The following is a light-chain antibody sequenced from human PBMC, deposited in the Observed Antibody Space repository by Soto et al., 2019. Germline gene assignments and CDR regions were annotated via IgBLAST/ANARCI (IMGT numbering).Light chain of an antibody. Sequence: EIVLTQSPATLSLSPGERATLSCRASQSVSSYLAWYQQKPGQAPRLLIYDASNRATGIPARFRGSGSGTDFTLTISRLEPEDFAVYYCQQYGTSPVTFGQGTKLEIQ. CDR3: QQYGTSPVT. CDR2: DAS. CDR1: QSVSSY. J-gene: IGKJ2*01. V-gene: IGKV3-11*01.